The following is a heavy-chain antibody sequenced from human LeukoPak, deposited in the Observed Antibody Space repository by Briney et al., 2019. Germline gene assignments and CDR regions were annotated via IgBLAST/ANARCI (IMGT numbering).Heavy chain of an antibody. CDR2: TYYSGST. V-gene: IGHV4-59*01. Sequence: SETLSLTCTVSGGSISSYYWSWIRQPPGKGLEWIGYTYYSGSTNYNPSLKSRVTISVDTSKNQFSLKLSSVTAADTAVYYCARADSSGYYYVDNWFDPWGQGTLVTVSS. J-gene: IGHJ5*02. CDR3: ARADSSGYYYVDNWFDP. CDR1: GGSISSYY. D-gene: IGHD3-22*01.